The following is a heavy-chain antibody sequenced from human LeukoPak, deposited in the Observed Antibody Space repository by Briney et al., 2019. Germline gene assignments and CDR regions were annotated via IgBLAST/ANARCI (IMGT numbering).Heavy chain of an antibody. V-gene: IGHV4-59*01. CDR3: AQSYDSSGFYNY. D-gene: IGHD3-22*01. CDR2: IYYSGST. CDR1: GGSINNYY. J-gene: IGHJ4*02. Sequence: SATLSLTCTVSGGSINNYYWSWIRQPPGKGLEWIGYIYYSGSTNYNPSLKSRVTISVDTSKSQFSLKLSSVTAADTAVYYCAQSYDSSGFYNYWGQGTLVTVSS.